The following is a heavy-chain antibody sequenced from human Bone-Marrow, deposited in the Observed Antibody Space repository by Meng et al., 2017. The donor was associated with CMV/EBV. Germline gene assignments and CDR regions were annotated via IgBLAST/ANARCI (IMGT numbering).Heavy chain of an antibody. CDR2: VYYTGTT. D-gene: IGHD3-16*01. CDR1: GGPISSYY. V-gene: IGHV4-59*01. Sequence: GSLRLSCTLSGGPISSYYWNWIRQTPGKGLEWMGYVYYTGTTKYNPSLKSRVTISLDTSMKPFSLRPDSVTAADTAVYYCARWGTLSLDYWGQGLLVTVSS. J-gene: IGHJ4*02. CDR3: ARWGTLSLDY.